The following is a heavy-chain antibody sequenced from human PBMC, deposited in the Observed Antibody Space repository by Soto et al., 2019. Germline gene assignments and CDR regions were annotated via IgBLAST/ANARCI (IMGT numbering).Heavy chain of an antibody. Sequence: SETLSLTCTVSGGSISSYYWSWIRQPPGKGLEWIGYIYYSGSTNYNPSLKSRVTISVDKSKNQFSLKLSSVTAADTAVYYCARVAVAGTRFDYWGLGTLVTVSS. CDR1: GGSISSYY. D-gene: IGHD6-19*01. CDR3: ARVAVAGTRFDY. J-gene: IGHJ4*02. V-gene: IGHV4-59*12. CDR2: IYYSGST.